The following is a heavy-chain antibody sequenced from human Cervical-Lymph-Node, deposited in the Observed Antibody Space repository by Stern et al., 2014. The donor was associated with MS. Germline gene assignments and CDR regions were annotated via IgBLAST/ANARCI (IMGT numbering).Heavy chain of an antibody. CDR3: ARVNYGYVWGSLDY. J-gene: IGHJ4*02. CDR1: GFSLSTVGVG. V-gene: IGHV2-5*02. Sequence: QVTLRESGPTLVKPTQTLTLTCTFSGFSLSTVGVGVGWIRQPPGKALEWLALIYWDDDKRYSPSLKSRVIITSDTPENQVVLTMTNMDPVDTATYYCARVNYGYVWGSLDYWGQGTLVTVSS. CDR2: IYWDDDK. D-gene: IGHD3-16*01.